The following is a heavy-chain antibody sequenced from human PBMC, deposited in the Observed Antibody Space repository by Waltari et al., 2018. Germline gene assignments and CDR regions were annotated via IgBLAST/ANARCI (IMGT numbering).Heavy chain of an antibody. Sequence: QVQLQESGPGLVKPSETLSLTCSVSGYSISSGYWWGWIRQPPGKGLEWIASIYYTSGYTQYTPALRMRVTISSDTSKNQFSLRLTSVTAADTAVYYCANNEWGLPVSWGQGTLVTVSS. CDR3: ANNEWGLPVS. V-gene: IGHV4-38-2*01. D-gene: IGHD1-26*01. J-gene: IGHJ5*02. CDR1: GYSISSGYW. CDR2: IYYTSGYT.